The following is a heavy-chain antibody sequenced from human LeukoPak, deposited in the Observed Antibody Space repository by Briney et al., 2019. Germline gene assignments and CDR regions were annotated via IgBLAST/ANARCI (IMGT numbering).Heavy chain of an antibody. CDR3: ARGVTSDC. CDR1: GFTFSDYW. J-gene: IGHJ4*02. V-gene: IGHV3-7*04. D-gene: IGHD4-17*01. Sequence: PGGSLRLSCAASGFTFSDYWMSWVRQAPEQGPEWVANIKPDGSAQYYVDSVKGRFTTSRDNAKNSLYLQMNSLRAEDTALYYCARGVTSDCWGQGTLVTVSS. CDR2: IKPDGSAQ.